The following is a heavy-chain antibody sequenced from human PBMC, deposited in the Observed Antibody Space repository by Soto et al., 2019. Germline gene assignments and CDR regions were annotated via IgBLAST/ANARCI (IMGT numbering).Heavy chain of an antibody. CDR1: GGTFSSYT. CDR3: ASHRGDLGSGYTLFDY. J-gene: IGHJ4*02. CDR2: IIPILGIA. V-gene: IGHV1-69*02. D-gene: IGHD3-22*01. Sequence: QVQLVQSGAEVKKPGSSVKVSCKASGGTFSSYTISWVRQAPGQGLEWMGRIIPILGIANYAQKFQGRVTITADKSTSTAYMELSSLRSEDTAVYYCASHRGDLGSGYTLFDYWGQGTLVTVSS.